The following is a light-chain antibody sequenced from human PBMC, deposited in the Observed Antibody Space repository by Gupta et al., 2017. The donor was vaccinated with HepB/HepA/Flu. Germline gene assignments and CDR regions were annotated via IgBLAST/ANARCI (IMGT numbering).Light chain of an antibody. V-gene: IGLV3-1*01. CDR2: QDS. Sequence: SYELTQPPSVSVSPGKTASIPCSGDKLGDKYACWYQQKPGQSPVLVIYQDSKRPSGIPERFSGSNSGNTATLTISGTQAMDEADYYCQAWDSSSYVFGTGTKVTVL. CDR3: QAWDSSSYV. J-gene: IGLJ1*01. CDR1: KLGDKY.